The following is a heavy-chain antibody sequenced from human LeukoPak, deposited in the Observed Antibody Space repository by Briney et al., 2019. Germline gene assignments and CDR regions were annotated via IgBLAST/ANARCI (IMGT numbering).Heavy chain of an antibody. CDR1: GASISSSY. CDR3: ARVAYYRGSGSYIFDL. V-gene: IGHV4-59*01. D-gene: IGHD3-10*01. CDR2: TSYSGAT. J-gene: IGHJ4*02. Sequence: PSETLSLTCTVSGASISSSYWTWIRQPPGKGPEWIGYTSYSGATNYNPSLKSRITISVDTCENQFSLKLDSVTAADTAVYYCARVAYYRGSGSYIFDLWGQGTLVTVSS.